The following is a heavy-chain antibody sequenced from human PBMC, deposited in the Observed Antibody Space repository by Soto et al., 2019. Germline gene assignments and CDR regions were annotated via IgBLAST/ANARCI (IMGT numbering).Heavy chain of an antibody. CDR2: INHSGST. Sequence: TSETLSLTCAVYGGSFSGYYWSWIRQPPGKGLEWIGEINHSGSTNYNPSLKSRVTISVDTSKNQFSLKLSSVTAADTAVYYCARLSFVVVVPAAKKAYMDVWGKGTTVNVAS. CDR1: GGSFSGYY. J-gene: IGHJ6*04. D-gene: IGHD2-2*01. V-gene: IGHV4-34*01. CDR3: ARLSFVVVVPAAKKAYMDV.